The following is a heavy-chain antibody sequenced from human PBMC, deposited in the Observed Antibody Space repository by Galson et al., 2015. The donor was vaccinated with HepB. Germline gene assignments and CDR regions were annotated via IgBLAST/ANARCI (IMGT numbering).Heavy chain of an antibody. D-gene: IGHD1-14*01. CDR2: IYYSDTWTT. CDR1: GGSISDHY. CDR3: GRQTHHQNPMDV. V-gene: IGHV4-59*08. Sequence: SETLSLTCTVSGGSISDHYWSWIRQSPGKGLEWIGYIYYSDTWTTNYNPSLRSRVIISFGTSNNQVSLELSSVTAADTAMYYCGRQTHHQNPMDVWGQGTTVTVS. J-gene: IGHJ6*02.